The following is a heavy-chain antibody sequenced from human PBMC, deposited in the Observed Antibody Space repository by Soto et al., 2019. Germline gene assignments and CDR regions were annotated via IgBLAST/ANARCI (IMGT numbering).Heavy chain of an antibody. CDR3: ARSDYYDSSGSTHRGAFDI. V-gene: IGHV3-48*02. J-gene: IGHJ3*02. CDR1: GFTFSSYS. Sequence: EVQLVESGGGLVQPGGSLRLSCAASGFTFSSYSMNWVRQAPGKGLEWVSYISSSSSTIYYADSVKGRFTISRDNAKNSLYLQMNSLRDEDTAVYYCARSDYYDSSGSTHRGAFDIWGQGTMVTVSS. CDR2: ISSSSSTI. D-gene: IGHD3-22*01.